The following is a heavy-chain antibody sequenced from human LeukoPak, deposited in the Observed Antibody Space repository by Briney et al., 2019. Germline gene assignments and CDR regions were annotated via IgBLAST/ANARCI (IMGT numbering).Heavy chain of an antibody. D-gene: IGHD6-6*01. CDR1: GGSFSGYY. Sequence: SETLSLTCAVYGGSFSGYYWSWIRQPPGKGLEWIGEINHSGSTNYNPSLKSRVTLSVDTSKNQFSLKLSSVTAADTAVYYCARDLGIAARPVGWFDPWGQGTLVTVSS. CDR2: INHSGST. J-gene: IGHJ5*02. V-gene: IGHV4-34*01. CDR3: ARDLGIAARPVGWFDP.